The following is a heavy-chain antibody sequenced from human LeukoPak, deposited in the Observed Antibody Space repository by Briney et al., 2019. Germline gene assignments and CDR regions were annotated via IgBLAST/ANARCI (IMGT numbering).Heavy chain of an antibody. J-gene: IGHJ4*02. CDR1: GGSISSGGYS. V-gene: IGHV4-31*03. CDR2: IYYSGST. CDR3: ASRRDGYTYDY. D-gene: IGHD5-24*01. Sequence: SQTLSLTCTVSGGSISSGGYSWSWIRQHPGKGLEWIGYIYYSGSTYYNPSLKSRVTISVDTSKNQFSLKLSSVTAADTAVYYCASRRDGYTYDYWGQGTLVTVSS.